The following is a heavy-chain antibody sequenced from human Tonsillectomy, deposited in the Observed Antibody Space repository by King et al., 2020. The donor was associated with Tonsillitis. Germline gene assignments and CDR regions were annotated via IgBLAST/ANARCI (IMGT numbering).Heavy chain of an antibody. V-gene: IGHV3-30*02. CDR3: TKDADCSGGTCYLNYYYFGMDV. CDR2: IRYDGSKK. CDR1: EFTFSSYA. J-gene: IGHJ6*02. Sequence: QLVQSGGGVVQPGGSLRLSCAASEFTFSSYAMHWVRQPPGKGLEWVAFIRYDGSKKYYANYVKGRFTIARDNSKNTLYLQMNSLRAEDTALYYCTKDADCSGGTCYLNYYYFGMDVWGQGTTVTVSS. D-gene: IGHD2-15*01.